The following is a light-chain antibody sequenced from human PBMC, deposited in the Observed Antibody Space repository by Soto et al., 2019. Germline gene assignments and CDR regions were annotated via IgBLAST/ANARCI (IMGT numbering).Light chain of an antibody. J-gene: IGKJ1*01. CDR2: AAS. CDR1: QGISNY. V-gene: IGKV1-27*01. Sequence: DIQMTQSPSSLSADVGDTVTITCRSSQGISNYLAWYQQKPGQVPNLLIYAASTLQSGVPSRFSGSGSGTDFTLNISSLRPEDVATYYCQKYNNAPRTFGQGTKVEI. CDR3: QKYNNAPRT.